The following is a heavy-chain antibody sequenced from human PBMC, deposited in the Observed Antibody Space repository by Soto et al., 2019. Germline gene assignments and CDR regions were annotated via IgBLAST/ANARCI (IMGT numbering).Heavy chain of an antibody. J-gene: IGHJ6*02. CDR3: ARTYCSGGSCSGQTSYYYGMDV. CDR1: GGTFSSYT. CDR2: IIPILGIA. V-gene: IGHV1-69*02. D-gene: IGHD2-15*01. Sequence: QVQLVQSGAEVKKPGSSVKVSCKASGGTFSSYTISWVRQAPGQGLEWMGRIIPILGIANYAQKFQGRVTITADKSTSTAYMELSGLRSEDTAVYYCARTYCSGGSCSGQTSYYYGMDVWGQGTTVTVSS.